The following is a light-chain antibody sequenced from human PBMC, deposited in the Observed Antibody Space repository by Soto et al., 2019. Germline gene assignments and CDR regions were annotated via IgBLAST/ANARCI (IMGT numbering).Light chain of an antibody. V-gene: IGKV1-5*01. Sequence: DIQTTQSPSTLSASVGDRVTITSRASQRISSWLAWYQQKPGKAPKLLIYDASSLESGVPSRFSGSGSGTEFTLTISSLQPDDFATYYCQQYNSYPWTFGQGTKVDIK. CDR1: QRISSW. J-gene: IGKJ1*01. CDR2: DAS. CDR3: QQYNSYPWT.